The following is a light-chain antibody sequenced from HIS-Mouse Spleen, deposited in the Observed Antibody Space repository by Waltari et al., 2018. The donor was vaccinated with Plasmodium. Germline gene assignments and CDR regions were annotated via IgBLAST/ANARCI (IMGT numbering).Light chain of an antibody. CDR2: LGS. Sequence: DIVMTQSPLSLPVTPGEPASISCSSSPSLLHSNGYNYLDWYLQKPGQSPQLLIYLGSNRASGVPDRFSGSGSGTDFTLKISRVEAEDVGVYYCMQALQTPRYTFGQGTKLEIK. CDR3: MQALQTPRYT. V-gene: IGKV2-28*01. CDR1: PSLLHSNGYNY. J-gene: IGKJ2*01.